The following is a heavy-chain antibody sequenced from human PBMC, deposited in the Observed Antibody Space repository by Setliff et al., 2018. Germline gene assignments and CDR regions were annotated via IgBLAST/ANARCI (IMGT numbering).Heavy chain of an antibody. Sequence: GASVKVSCKASGYSFTSYYMYWVRQAPGQGLEWMGIINPSGGSTSYAQKFQGRVTMTRDTSTSTVYMELSSLRSEDTAVYYCAKDGAGIRHYFYYVDVWGKGTTVTV. J-gene: IGHJ6*03. D-gene: IGHD1-1*01. CDR1: GYSFTSYY. CDR3: AKDGAGIRHYFYYVDV. CDR2: INPSGGST. V-gene: IGHV1-46*01.